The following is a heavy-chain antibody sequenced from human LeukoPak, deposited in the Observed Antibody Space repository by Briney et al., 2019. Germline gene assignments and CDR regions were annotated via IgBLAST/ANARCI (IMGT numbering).Heavy chain of an antibody. Sequence: GGSRRLSCAASGFTFSSYSMNWVRQAPGKGLEWVSYISSSSSTIYYADSVKGRFTISSDNAKNSLYLQMNSLRDEDTAVYYYARDGPSVAGTRYYYYYGMDVWGQGTTVTVSS. V-gene: IGHV3-48*02. CDR1: GFTFSSYS. D-gene: IGHD6-19*01. CDR2: ISSSSSTI. J-gene: IGHJ6*02. CDR3: ARDGPSVAGTRYYYYYGMDV.